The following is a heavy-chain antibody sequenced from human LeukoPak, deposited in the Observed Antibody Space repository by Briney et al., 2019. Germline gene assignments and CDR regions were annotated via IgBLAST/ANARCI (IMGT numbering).Heavy chain of an antibody. V-gene: IGHV1-18*01. CDR1: GYTFTSYG. CDR3: ARDRLSVRVLDY. D-gene: IGHD3-10*01. Sequence: RASVKVSCKASGYTFTSYGISWVRQAPGQGPEWMGWISGYNGKTNYAQKLQGRVTMTTDISTSTAYMELRSLRSDDTAVYYCARDRLSVRVLDYWGQGTLVTVPS. J-gene: IGHJ4*02. CDR2: ISGYNGKT.